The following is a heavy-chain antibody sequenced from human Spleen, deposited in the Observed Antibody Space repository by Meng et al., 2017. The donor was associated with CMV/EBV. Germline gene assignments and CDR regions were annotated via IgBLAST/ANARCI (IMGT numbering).Heavy chain of an antibody. CDR2: ISDSGNTI. Sequence: GESLKISCAASGFIFSDYYMTWIRQAPGKGLEWVSYISDSGNTIYYADSVRGRLTISRDNSKNTLYLQMNSLRAEDTALYYCARDSRGRPGYFDSWGQGTLVTVSS. CDR1: GFIFSDYY. CDR3: ARDSRGRPGYFDS. D-gene: IGHD1-14*01. V-gene: IGHV3-11*01. J-gene: IGHJ4*02.